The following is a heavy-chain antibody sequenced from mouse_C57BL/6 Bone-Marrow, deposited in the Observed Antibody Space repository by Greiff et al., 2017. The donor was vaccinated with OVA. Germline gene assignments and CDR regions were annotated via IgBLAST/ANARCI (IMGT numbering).Heavy chain of an antibody. CDR1: GYTFTDYY. V-gene: IGHV1-26*01. D-gene: IGHD1-1*01. CDR2: INPNNGGT. CDR3: AREPNYYGSSYGGY. J-gene: IGHJ2*01. Sequence: VQLQQSGPELVKPGASVKISCKASGYTFTDYYMNWVKQSPGKSLEWIGDINPNNGGTSYNQKFKGKATLTVDKSSSTAYMELRSLTSEDSAVYYCAREPNYYGSSYGGYWGQGTTLTVSS.